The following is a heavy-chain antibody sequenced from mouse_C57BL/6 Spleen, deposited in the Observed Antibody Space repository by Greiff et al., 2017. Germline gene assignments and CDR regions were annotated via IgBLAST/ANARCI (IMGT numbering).Heavy chain of an antibody. Sequence: QVQLQQPGAELVMPGASVKLSCKASGYTFTSYWMHWVKQRPGQGLEWIGEIDPSDSYTNYNQKFKGKSTLTVDKSSSTAYMQLSSLTSEDSAVYYCARGTVRGFAYWGQGTLVTVSA. J-gene: IGHJ3*01. V-gene: IGHV1-69*01. CDR3: ARGTVRGFAY. D-gene: IGHD1-1*01. CDR1: GYTFTSYW. CDR2: IDPSDSYT.